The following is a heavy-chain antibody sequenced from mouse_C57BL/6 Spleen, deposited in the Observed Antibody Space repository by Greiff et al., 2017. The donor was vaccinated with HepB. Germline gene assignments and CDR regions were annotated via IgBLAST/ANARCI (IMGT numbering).Heavy chain of an antibody. CDR2: IDPSDSYT. CDR3: ARREYSKPYYAMDY. J-gene: IGHJ4*01. Sequence: QVQLQQPGAELVKPGASVKLSCKASGYTFTSYWMQWVKQRPGQGLEWIGEIDPSDSYTNYNQKFKGKATLTVDTSSSTAYMQLSSLTSEDSAVYYCARREYSKPYYAMDYWGQGTSVTVSS. D-gene: IGHD2-5*01. CDR1: GYTFTSYW. V-gene: IGHV1-50*01.